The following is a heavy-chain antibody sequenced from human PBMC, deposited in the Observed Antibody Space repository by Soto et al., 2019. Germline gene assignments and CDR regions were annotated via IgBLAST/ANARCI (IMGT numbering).Heavy chain of an antibody. J-gene: IGHJ4*02. D-gene: IGHD6-6*01. CDR2: INHSGST. CDR1: GGSFSGYY. Sequence: SETLSLTCAVYGGSFSGYYWSWIRQPPGKGLEWIGEINHSGSTNYNPSLKSRVTISVDTSKNQFSLKLSSVTAADTAVYYCARGQYSDYWGQGTLVTVSS. V-gene: IGHV4-34*01. CDR3: ARGQYSDY.